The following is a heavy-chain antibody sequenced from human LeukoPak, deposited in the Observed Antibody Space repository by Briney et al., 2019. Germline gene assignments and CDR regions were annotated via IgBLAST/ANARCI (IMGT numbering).Heavy chain of an antibody. D-gene: IGHD2-2*01. CDR1: GGSISIGGYY. J-gene: IGHJ6*03. Sequence: PSQTLSLTCTVSGGSISIGGYYWSWIRQHPGKGLEWIGHIYYSGTTYYNPSLKSRVTISVDTSKNQFSLKLNSVTAADTAVYYSARRERTSTSYYYYYMDVWGKGTAVTVSS. CDR2: IYYSGTT. CDR3: ARRERTSTSYYYYYMDV. V-gene: IGHV4-31*03.